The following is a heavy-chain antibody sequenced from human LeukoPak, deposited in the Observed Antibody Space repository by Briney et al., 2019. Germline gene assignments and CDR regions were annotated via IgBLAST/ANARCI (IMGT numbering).Heavy chain of an antibody. CDR2: FHDSENT. D-gene: IGHD1-26*01. CDR1: GGPISNSY. CDR3: ARGDASGRPGIGFDF. J-gene: IGHJ4*02. Sequence: SETLSLTCTVSGGPISNSYWSWIRQPPGKGLEWIGFFHDSENTNYNPSLKSRVSISLDTSKNQVSLWLSSVTAADTAVYYCARGDASGRPGIGFDFWGQGTLVTVSS. V-gene: IGHV4-59*01.